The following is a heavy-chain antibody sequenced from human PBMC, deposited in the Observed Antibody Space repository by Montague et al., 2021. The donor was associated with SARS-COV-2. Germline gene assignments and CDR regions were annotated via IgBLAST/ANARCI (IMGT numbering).Heavy chain of an antibody. CDR2: IWYAGSNK. Sequence: SLRLSCAASGFTFSGYGMHWVRQAPGKGLEWVSVIWYAGSNKYYXXSLKSRFTISRDNSKNTLYLQMNSLRAEDTAVYYCARDEISSGFHFDYWGQGTLVTVSS. J-gene: IGHJ4*02. D-gene: IGHD6-19*01. V-gene: IGHV3-33*01. CDR1: GFTFSGYG. CDR3: ARDEISSGFHFDY.